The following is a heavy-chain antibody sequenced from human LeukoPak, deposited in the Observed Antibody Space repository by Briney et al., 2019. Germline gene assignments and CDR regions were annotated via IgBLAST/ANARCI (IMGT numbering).Heavy chain of an antibody. CDR2: TSSSDAGT. CDR3: ARDLDWGAFDA. J-gene: IGHJ5*02. CDR1: GFTLSTYA. D-gene: IGHD3-9*01. Sequence: GGSLRLSCAASGFTLSTYAMSWVRQTPGKGLEWVAATSSSDAGTYHADSVKGRFTISRDNSKNTVSLQMNSLRAEDTALYYCARDLDWGAFDAWGQGTLVTVSS. V-gene: IGHV3-23*01.